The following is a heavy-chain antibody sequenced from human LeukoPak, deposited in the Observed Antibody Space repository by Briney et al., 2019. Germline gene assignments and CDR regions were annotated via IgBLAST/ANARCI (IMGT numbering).Heavy chain of an antibody. CDR2: IQQDGSEI. J-gene: IGHJ4*02. D-gene: IGHD3-10*01. CDR1: GFTFSSYW. CDR3: ARAGFTFSDYFGSFFDY. Sequence: GGSLRLSCVASGFTFSSYWMGWVRQAPGKGLEWVANIQQDGSEIFYVDSVRGRFTISRDNAKNSLYLQMNTLRAEDTAVYYCARAGFTFSDYFGSFFDYWGQGTLVTVSS. V-gene: IGHV3-7*01.